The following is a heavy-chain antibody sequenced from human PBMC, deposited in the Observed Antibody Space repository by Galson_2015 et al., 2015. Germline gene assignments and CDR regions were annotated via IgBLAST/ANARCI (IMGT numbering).Heavy chain of an antibody. J-gene: IGHJ5*02. CDR3: AKVTAYYYGSSGYYLP. CDR1: GFTFSSYA. Sequence: SLRLSCAASGFTFSSYAMSWVRQAPGKGLEWVSAISGGGGGTYYADSVKGRFTISRDNSKNTLYLQMNSLRAEDTAVYYCAKVTAYYYGSSGYYLPWGQGTLVTVSS. V-gene: IGHV3-23*01. D-gene: IGHD3-22*01. CDR2: ISGGGGGT.